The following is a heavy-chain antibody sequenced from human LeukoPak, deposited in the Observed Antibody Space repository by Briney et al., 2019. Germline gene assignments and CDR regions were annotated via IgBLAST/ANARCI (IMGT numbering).Heavy chain of an antibody. CDR3: TKDILPGGLGY. CDR1: GFTSNDYA. D-gene: IGHD3-10*01. V-gene: IGHV3-9*02. CDR2: IMWDSGTI. J-gene: IGHJ4*02. Sequence: GGSLRLSCAASGFTSNDYAMHWVRQAPGKGLEWVSGIMWDSGTIGYADSVKGRSTTSRDNAKNSLYLQMNSLRPEDTAFYYCTKDILPGGLGYWGQGTLVTVSS.